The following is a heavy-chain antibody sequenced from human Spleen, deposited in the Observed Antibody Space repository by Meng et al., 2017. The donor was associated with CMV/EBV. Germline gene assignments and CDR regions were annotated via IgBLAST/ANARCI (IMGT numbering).Heavy chain of an antibody. CDR1: GFTFGDYA. V-gene: IGHV3-49*04. CDR2: IRSKAYGGTT. Sequence: GESLKISCTASGFTFGDYAMSWVRKAPGKGLEWVGFIRSKAYGGTTEYAASVKGRFTISRDDSKSIAYLQMNSLKTEDTAVYYCTRAGGGSSWYPGDYYYGMDVWGQGTTVTVSS. J-gene: IGHJ6*02. D-gene: IGHD6-13*01. CDR3: TRAGGGSSWYPGDYYYGMDV.